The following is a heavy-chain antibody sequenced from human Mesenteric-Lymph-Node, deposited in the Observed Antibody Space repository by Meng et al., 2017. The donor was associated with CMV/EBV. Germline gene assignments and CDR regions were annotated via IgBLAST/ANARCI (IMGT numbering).Heavy chain of an antibody. CDR2: ISSLGHIT. CDR1: GFIFGTYG. D-gene: IGHD3-10*01. V-gene: IGHV3-23*01. Sequence: GGSLRLSCAASGFIFGTYGMAWVRQAPGKGLEWVTTISSLGHITYYADSVKGRFTVSRDNSKNTLFLQMDSLRAQDTAVYYCVKMAFGELAHFDYWGQGTLVTVSS. CDR3: VKMAFGELAHFDY. J-gene: IGHJ4*02.